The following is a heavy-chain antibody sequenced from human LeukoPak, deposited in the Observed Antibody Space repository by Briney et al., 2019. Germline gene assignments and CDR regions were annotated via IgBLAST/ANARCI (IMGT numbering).Heavy chain of an antibody. D-gene: IGHD3-22*01. V-gene: IGHV3-48*04. Sequence: GGSLRLSCAASGFTFSSYSVNWVRQAPGKGLEWVSYISSSSSTIYYADSVKGRFTISRDNAKNSLYLQMNSLRAEDTAVYYCARRGYYDSSGYSDYWGQGTLVTVSS. CDR1: GFTFSSYS. J-gene: IGHJ4*02. CDR2: ISSSSSTI. CDR3: ARRGYYDSSGYSDY.